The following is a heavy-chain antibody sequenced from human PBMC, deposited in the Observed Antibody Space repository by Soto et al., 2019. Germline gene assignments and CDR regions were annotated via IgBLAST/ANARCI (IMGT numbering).Heavy chain of an antibody. J-gene: IGHJ5*02. CDR3: ARGDALNWFDP. V-gene: IGHV4-61*01. CDR1: GGSVTSGTFF. Sequence: AXETLSLTFSVAGGSVTSGTFFWSWIRQPPGKGLEWIGYISYTGSTNYNPSLKSRVTISTDTSKNQFSLKLSSVTAADTAIYYCARGDALNWFDPWGQGTLVTVSS. CDR2: ISYTGST.